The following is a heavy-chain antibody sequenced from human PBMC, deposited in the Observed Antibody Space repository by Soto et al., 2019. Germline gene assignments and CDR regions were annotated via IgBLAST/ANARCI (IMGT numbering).Heavy chain of an antibody. Sequence: GGSLRLSCAASGFTFSSYAMHWVRQAPGKGLEWVAVISYDGSNKYYADSVKGRLTISRDNSKNTLYLQMNSLRAEDTAVYYCASGSDYDILTGYPRPFDYWGQGTLVTVSS. V-gene: IGHV3-30-3*01. J-gene: IGHJ4*02. CDR2: ISYDGSNK. CDR1: GFTFSSYA. D-gene: IGHD3-9*01. CDR3: ASGSDYDILTGYPRPFDY.